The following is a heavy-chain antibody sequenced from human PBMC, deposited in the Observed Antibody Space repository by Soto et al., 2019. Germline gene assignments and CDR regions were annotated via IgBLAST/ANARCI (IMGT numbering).Heavy chain of an antibody. D-gene: IGHD3-10*01. J-gene: IGHJ3*02. CDR2: INHSGST. Sequence: SETLSLTCAVYGGSFSGYYWSWIRQPPGKGLEWIGEINHSGSTNYNPSLKSRVTISVDTSKNQFSLKLSSVTAADTAVYYCARNFLYDKLLWFGELFPDAFDIWGQGTMVTVSS. CDR3: ARNFLYDKLLWFGELFPDAFDI. CDR1: GGSFSGYY. V-gene: IGHV4-34*01.